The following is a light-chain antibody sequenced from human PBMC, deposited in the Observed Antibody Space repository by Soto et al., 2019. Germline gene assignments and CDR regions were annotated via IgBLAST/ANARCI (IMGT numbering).Light chain of an antibody. CDR1: QSVSSSY. CDR3: RQFATSPT. J-gene: IGKJ1*01. V-gene: IGKV3-20*01. Sequence: ENVLMQSPGTLSLSPGERATLSCRASQSVSSSYVAWYQQKPGQAPRLLIYGSSIRATGIPDRISVSGSGTDFTLTIDRLEPEDFAVYYCRQFATSPTFGQGTKVEIK. CDR2: GSS.